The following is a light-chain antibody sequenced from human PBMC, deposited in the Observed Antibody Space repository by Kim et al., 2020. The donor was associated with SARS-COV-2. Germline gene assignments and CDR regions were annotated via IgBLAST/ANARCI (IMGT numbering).Light chain of an antibody. CDR3: QQYISYWT. Sequence: DIQMTQSPSTLSASVGDRVTITCRASHSISSWLAWYQQKPGRAPKLLIYKASSLESGVPSRFSGSGSGTEFTLTISSLQPDDFATYYCQQYISYWTFGQGTKVDIK. CDR1: HSISSW. V-gene: IGKV1-5*03. J-gene: IGKJ1*01. CDR2: KAS.